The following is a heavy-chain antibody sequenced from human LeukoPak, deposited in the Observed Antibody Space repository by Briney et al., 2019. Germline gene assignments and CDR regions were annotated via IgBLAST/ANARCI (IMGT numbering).Heavy chain of an antibody. V-gene: IGHV4-4*02. J-gene: IGHJ4*02. CDR2: IYHSGST. CDR1: GGSISSSNW. CDR3: ARGLSYYYDSSGYYHLFDY. Sequence: SGTLSLTCAVSGGSISSSNWWSWVRQPPGKGLEWIGEIYHSGSTNYNPSLKSRVTISVDTSKNQFSLKLSSVTAADTAVYYCARGLSYYYDSSGYYHLFDYWGQGTLVTVSS. D-gene: IGHD3-22*01.